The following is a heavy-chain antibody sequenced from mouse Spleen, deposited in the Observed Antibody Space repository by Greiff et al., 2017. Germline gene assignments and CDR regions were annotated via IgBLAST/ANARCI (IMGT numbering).Heavy chain of an antibody. CDR2: INTNNGGT. J-gene: IGHJ2*01. CDR3: ARGGSYFDY. Sequence: VLLQQSGPELVKPGASVKIPCKASGFTFTDYNMDWVRQSPGKRLEWFGYINTNNGGTNYKHKFKGKATLTVDKSSSPAYMELRSLTSEDTAVYCCARGGSYFDYWGQGTTLTVSS. CDR1: GFTFTDYN. D-gene: IGHD1-1*02. V-gene: IGHV1-18*01.